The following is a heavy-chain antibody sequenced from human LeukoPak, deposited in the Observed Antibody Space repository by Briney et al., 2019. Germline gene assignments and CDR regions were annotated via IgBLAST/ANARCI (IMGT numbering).Heavy chain of an antibody. CDR1: GFTFSGYA. CDR3: ARPFPDYGDYGDNYYYGMDV. Sequence: GGSLRLSCAASGFTFSGYAMHWVRQAPGKGLEWVAVISYDGSNKYYADSVKGRFTISRDNSKNTLYLQMNSLRAEDTAVYYCARPFPDYGDYGDNYYYGMDVWGQGTTVTVSS. J-gene: IGHJ6*02. D-gene: IGHD4-17*01. V-gene: IGHV3-30-3*01. CDR2: ISYDGSNK.